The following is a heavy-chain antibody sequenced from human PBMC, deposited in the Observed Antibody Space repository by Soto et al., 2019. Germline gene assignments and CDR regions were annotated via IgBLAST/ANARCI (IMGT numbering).Heavy chain of an antibody. CDR3: GRDFGSGHAGF. V-gene: IGHV5-10-1*01. CDR1: YEIFTTNW. J-gene: IGHJ4*02. Sequence: GESLKISCQTSYEIFTTNWITWVRQMPGKGLEWGGRIDPSDSYTTYNPSLKGHVILSVDKSVKTAYLQWPSLRASDTAIYFCGRDFGSGHAGFWGQGTLVTVSS. CDR2: IDPSDSYT. D-gene: IGHD1-26*01.